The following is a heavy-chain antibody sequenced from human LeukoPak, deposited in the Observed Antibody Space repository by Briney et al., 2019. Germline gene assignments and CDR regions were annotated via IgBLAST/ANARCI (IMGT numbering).Heavy chain of an antibody. Sequence: GSLRLSCAASGFTFSSYSMNWVRQAPGKGLEWVSSISSSSSYIYYADSVKGRFTISRDNAKNSLYLQMNSLRAEDTAVYYCARGRGTDDAFDIWGQGTMVTVSS. CDR2: ISSSSSYI. D-gene: IGHD1-1*01. CDR3: ARGRGTDDAFDI. V-gene: IGHV3-21*01. CDR1: GFTFSSYS. J-gene: IGHJ3*02.